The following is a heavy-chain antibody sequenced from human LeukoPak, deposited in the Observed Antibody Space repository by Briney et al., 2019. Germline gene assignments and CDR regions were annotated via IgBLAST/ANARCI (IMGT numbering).Heavy chain of an antibody. Sequence: GASVKVSCKASGGTFSSYAISWVRQAPGQGLEWMGGIIPIFGTANYAQKFQGRVTITADESTSTAYMELSSLRSEDTAVYYCARDLWSRIAARQDPCYYYGMDVWGQGTTVTVSS. CDR3: ARDLWSRIAARQDPCYYYGMDV. CDR2: IIPIFGTA. CDR1: GGTFSSYA. D-gene: IGHD6-6*01. J-gene: IGHJ6*02. V-gene: IGHV1-69*01.